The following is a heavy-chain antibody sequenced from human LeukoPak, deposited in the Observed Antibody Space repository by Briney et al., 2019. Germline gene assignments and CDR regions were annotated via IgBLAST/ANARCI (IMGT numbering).Heavy chain of an antibody. D-gene: IGHD3-10*01. J-gene: IGHJ4*02. Sequence: GGSLRLSCSASGFTFSRFWMSWVRQAAGKGLEYVALIKQGGSEIYHMDSVKGRFTISRDDATNSLYLQMNSLRVEDTALYYCARDRESESGSEGDYWGQGTLVTGSS. V-gene: IGHV3-7*01. CDR3: ARDRESESGSEGDY. CDR2: IKQGGSEI. CDR1: GFTFSRFW.